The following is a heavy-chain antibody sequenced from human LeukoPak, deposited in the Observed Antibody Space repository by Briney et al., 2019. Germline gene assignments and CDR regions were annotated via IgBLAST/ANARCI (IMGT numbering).Heavy chain of an antibody. CDR2: TWYDGNKR. Sequence: GKSQRLSCAASGFIFNSYGMHWVRQAPGKGLEWVAVTWYDGNKRYHAESVKGRFTISRDNSKNTLYLQMNSLRAEDTAVYYCARDNGENYHTAFDYWGQGTLVTVSS. J-gene: IGHJ4*02. CDR3: ARDNGENYHTAFDY. CDR1: GFIFNSYG. V-gene: IGHV3-33*01. D-gene: IGHD2-8*01.